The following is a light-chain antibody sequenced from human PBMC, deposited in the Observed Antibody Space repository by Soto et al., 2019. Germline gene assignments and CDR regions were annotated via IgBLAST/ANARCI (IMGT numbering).Light chain of an antibody. CDR3: CSYAGSYTWV. J-gene: IGLJ3*02. Sequence: QSALTQPRSVSGSPGQSVTLSCTGTSSDVGGYNYVSWYQQHPGKAPKLMIDDVNKRPSGVPDRFSGSRSGNTASLTISGLQAEDAADYYCCSYAGSYTWVFGGGTKLTVL. V-gene: IGLV2-11*01. CDR1: SSDVGGYNY. CDR2: DVN.